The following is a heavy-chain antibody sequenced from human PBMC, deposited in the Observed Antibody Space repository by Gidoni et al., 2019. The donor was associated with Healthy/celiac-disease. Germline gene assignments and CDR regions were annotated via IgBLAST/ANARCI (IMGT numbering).Heavy chain of an antibody. D-gene: IGHD6-13*01. V-gene: IGHV3-9*01. Sequence: EVQLVASGGGLVQPGRSLRLSFAASGFTFDDYVMPWVRQAPGKGLEWVSGISWNSGSIGYADSVKGRFTISRDNAKNSLYLQMNSLRAEDTALYYCAKANIAAAGGSFDYWGQGTLVTVSS. CDR1: GFTFDDYV. CDR3: AKANIAAAGGSFDY. CDR2: ISWNSGSI. J-gene: IGHJ4*02.